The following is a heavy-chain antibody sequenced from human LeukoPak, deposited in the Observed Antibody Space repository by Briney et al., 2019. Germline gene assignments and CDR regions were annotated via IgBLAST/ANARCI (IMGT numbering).Heavy chain of an antibody. CDR1: GGSFSGYY. D-gene: IGHD6-13*01. CDR3: ARHGYTFNWFGP. CDR2: INHSGST. J-gene: IGHJ5*02. Sequence: PSETLSLTCAVYGGSFSGYYWSWIRQPPGKGLEWIGEINHSGSTNYNPSLKSRVTISVDASKKQFSLNLSSVTAADTAVYYCARHGYTFNWFGPWGPGTLVTVSS. V-gene: IGHV4-34*01.